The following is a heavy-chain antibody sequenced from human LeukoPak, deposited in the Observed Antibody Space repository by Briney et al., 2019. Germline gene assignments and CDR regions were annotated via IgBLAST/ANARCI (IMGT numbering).Heavy chain of an antibody. D-gene: IGHD6-13*01. V-gene: IGHV3-23*01. J-gene: IGHJ4*02. CDR1: GFTFSSYA. CDR2: ISGSGGST. CDR3: ATRFTSSWTGY. Sequence: PGGSLRLSCAASGFTFSSYAMSWVRQAPGKGLEWVSAISGSGGSTYYADSVKGRFTISRDNSKNTLYLQMNSLRAEDTALYYCATRFTSSWTGYWGQGTLVTVSS.